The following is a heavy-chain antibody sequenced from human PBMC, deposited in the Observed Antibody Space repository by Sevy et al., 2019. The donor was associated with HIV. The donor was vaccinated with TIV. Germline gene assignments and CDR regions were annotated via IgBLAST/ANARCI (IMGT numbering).Heavy chain of an antibody. CDR1: EFTFSDYY. CDR2: ISSRSTYT. V-gene: IGHV3-11*06. CDR3: ARVRYDSGSYYKDY. Sequence: GGSLTLSCAASEFTFSDYYMSWIRHAPGKGLEWVSYISSRSTYTNYADSVKGRFTISRDNARNSLYLQMNSLRAEDTAVYYCARVRYDSGSYYKDYWGQGTLVTVSS. D-gene: IGHD3-10*01. J-gene: IGHJ4*02.